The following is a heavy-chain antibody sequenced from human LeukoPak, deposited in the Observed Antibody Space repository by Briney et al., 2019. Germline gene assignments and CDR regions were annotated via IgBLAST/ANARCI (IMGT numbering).Heavy chain of an antibody. CDR1: GGSNSSSSYY. CDR2: IYYSGST. V-gene: IGHV4-39*01. Sequence: PSETLSLTCTVSGGSNSSSSYYWGWIRQPPGKGLEWIGSIYYSGSTYSNPSLKSRLTISVDTSKNQFSLRLSSVTAADTAVYYCARHVRGDSSGYYWLYFDYWGQGTLVTVSS. CDR3: ARHVRGDSSGYYWLYFDY. D-gene: IGHD3-22*01. J-gene: IGHJ4*02.